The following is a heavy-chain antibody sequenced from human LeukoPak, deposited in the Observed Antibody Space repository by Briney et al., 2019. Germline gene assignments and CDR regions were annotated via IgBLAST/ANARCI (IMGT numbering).Heavy chain of an antibody. Sequence: PGGSLRLSCAASGFTFSSYNMNWVRQAPGKGLEWVSSITSGSSYRFYADSVKGRFTISRDNAKNSLYLQMNSLRAEDTAVYYCATGILNYPLNDYWGQGTLVTVSS. J-gene: IGHJ4*02. CDR3: ATGILNYPLNDY. V-gene: IGHV3-21*01. D-gene: IGHD5-24*01. CDR2: ITSGSSYR. CDR1: GFTFSSYN.